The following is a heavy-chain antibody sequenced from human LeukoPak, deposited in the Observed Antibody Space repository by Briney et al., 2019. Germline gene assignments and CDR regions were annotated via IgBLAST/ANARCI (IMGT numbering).Heavy chain of an antibody. D-gene: IGHD3-22*01. J-gene: IGHJ2*01. CDR2: IYTSGST. CDR3: AGAYYYDSSGYYPPYWYLDL. CDR1: GGSISSYY. V-gene: IGHV4-4*07. Sequence: SETLSLTCTVSGGSISSYYWSWIWQPAGKGLEWIGRIYTSGSTNYNPSLKSRVTMSVDTSKNQFSLKLSSVTAADTAVYYCAGAYYYDSSGYYPPYWYLDLWGRGTLVTVSS.